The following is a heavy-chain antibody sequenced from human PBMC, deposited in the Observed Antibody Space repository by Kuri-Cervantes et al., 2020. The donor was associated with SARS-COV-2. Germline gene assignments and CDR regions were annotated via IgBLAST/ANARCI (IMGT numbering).Heavy chain of an antibody. CDR1: RYTLTELS. V-gene: IGHV1-24*01. D-gene: IGHD3-3*01. J-gene: IGHJ3*02. CDR2: FDPEDGET. Sequence: ASVKVSCRVSRYTLTELSMHWVRQAPGKGLEWMGRFDPEDGETIYAQKFQGRVTMTEDTSTDTAYMELSSLRSEDTAVYYCATARFDFWSGYSWGGAFDIWGQGTMVTVSS. CDR3: ATARFDFWSGYSWGGAFDI.